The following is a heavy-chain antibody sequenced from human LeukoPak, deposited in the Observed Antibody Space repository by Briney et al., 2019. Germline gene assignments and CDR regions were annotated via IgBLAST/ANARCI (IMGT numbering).Heavy chain of an antibody. CDR2: ISGSGGST. V-gene: IGHV3-23*01. J-gene: IGHJ4*02. CDR3: AKGGVDGSGSYYNRYYFDY. Sequence: GGSLRLSCAASGFTFSSYAMSWVRQAPGKGLEWVSAISGSGGSTYYADSVKGWYTISRDNSKNTLYLQMNSLRAEDTAVYYCAKGGVDGSGSYYNRYYFDYWGQGTLVTVSS. D-gene: IGHD3-10*01. CDR1: GFTFSSYA.